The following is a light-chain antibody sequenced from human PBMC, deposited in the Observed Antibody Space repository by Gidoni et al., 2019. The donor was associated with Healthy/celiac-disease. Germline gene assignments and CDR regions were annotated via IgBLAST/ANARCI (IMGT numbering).Light chain of an antibody. CDR1: QSVSSSY. CDR2: GAS. J-gene: IGKJ2*01. Sequence: EIVLTQSPGTLSLSPGERATLSCRARQSVSSSYLAWYQQKPGQAPRLLIYGASSRATGIPDRFSGSGSGTDFTLTISRLEPEDFAVYYCQQYGSSPKTFGQXTKLEIK. V-gene: IGKV3-20*01. CDR3: QQYGSSPKT.